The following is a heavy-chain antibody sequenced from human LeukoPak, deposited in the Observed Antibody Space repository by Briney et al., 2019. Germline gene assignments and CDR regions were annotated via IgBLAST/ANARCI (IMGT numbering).Heavy chain of an antibody. CDR3: TTLGYCSGGSCYSGGYYYYYGMDV. CDR1: GFTFSDYY. Sequence: PGGSLRLSCAASGFTFSDYYMSWIRQAPGKGLEWVSYISSSGSTIYYADSVKGRFTISRDNAKNSLYLQMNSLRAEDTAVYYCTTLGYCSGGSCYSGGYYYYYGMDVWGQGTTVTVSS. V-gene: IGHV3-11*01. CDR2: ISSSGSTI. D-gene: IGHD2-15*01. J-gene: IGHJ6*02.